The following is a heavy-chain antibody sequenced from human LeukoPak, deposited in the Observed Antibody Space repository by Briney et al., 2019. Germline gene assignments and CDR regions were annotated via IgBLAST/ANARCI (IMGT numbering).Heavy chain of an antibody. CDR1: DIISNNYF. CDR3: ARGDIAAGAFVDY. Sequence: PEAFQIFCSESADIISNNYFMRWAHQPPGKLLGLVASITSDGSSTSHADSVKGRFTISRDNAKNTLYLQMNSLRAEDTAVYYCARGDIAAGAFVDYWGQGTLVTVSS. V-gene: IGHV3-74*01. D-gene: IGHD6-13*01. J-gene: IGHJ4*02. CDR2: ITSDGSST.